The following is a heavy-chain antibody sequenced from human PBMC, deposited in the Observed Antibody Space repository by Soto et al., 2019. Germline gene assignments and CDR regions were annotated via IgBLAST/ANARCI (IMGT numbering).Heavy chain of an antibody. V-gene: IGHV3-21*01. J-gene: IGHJ6*02. CDR2: ISSSSSYI. Sequence: PGGSLRLSCAASGFTFSSYSMNWVRQAPGKGLEWVSSISSSSSYIYYADSVKGRFTISRDNAKNSLYLQMNSLRAEDTAVYYCARDLEYYDILTGYSRYGMDVWGQGTTVTVS. CDR1: GFTFSSYS. D-gene: IGHD3-9*01. CDR3: ARDLEYYDILTGYSRYGMDV.